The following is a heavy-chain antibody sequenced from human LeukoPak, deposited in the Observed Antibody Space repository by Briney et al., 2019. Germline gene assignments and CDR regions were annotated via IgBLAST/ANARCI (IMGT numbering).Heavy chain of an antibody. CDR1: GGSISSGSYY. CDR3: ARDSASGSFWDY. V-gene: IGHV4-61*02. CDR2: IYTSGST. J-gene: IGHJ4*02. Sequence: SQTLSLTCTVSGGSISSGSYYWSWIRQPAGKGLEWIGRIYTSGSTNYNPSLKSRVTISVDTSKNQFSLKLSSVTAADTAVYYCARDSASGSFWDYWGQGTLVTASS. D-gene: IGHD3-3*01.